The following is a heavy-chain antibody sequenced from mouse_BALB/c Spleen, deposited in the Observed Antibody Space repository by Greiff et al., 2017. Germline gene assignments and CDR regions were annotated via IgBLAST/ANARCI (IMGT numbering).Heavy chain of an antibody. CDR3: AREYYDAMDY. V-gene: IGHV5-6-5*01. D-gene: IGHD5-1*01. CDR2: ISSGGST. CDR1: GFTFSSYA. J-gene: IGHJ4*01. Sequence: EVQRVESGGGLVKPGGSLKLSCAASGFTFSSYAMSWVRQTPEKRLEWVASISSGGSTYYPDSVKGRFTISRDNARNILYLQMSSLRSEDTAMYYCAREYYDAMDYWGQGTSVTVSS.